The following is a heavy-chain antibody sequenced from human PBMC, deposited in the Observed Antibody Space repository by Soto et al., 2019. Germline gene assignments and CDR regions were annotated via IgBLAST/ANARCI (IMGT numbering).Heavy chain of an antibody. D-gene: IGHD1-26*01. J-gene: IGHJ4*02. Sequence: QLTLKQSGTTLVKPTQTLTLTCTFSVFSLSTRGLGVGRIRQPLGKALEWLALLSWDGHKHYSPSLKSRLTITNDTSKDQVVLTMTSMNPLDTATYSCAHRRSVGDLDYWGQGTMVTVSS. CDR2: LSWDGHK. CDR3: AHRRSVGDLDY. CDR1: VFSLSTRGLG. V-gene: IGHV2-5*02.